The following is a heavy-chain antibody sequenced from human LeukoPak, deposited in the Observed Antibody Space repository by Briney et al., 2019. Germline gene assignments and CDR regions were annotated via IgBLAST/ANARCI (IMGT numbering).Heavy chain of an antibody. CDR2: ISYDGSNK. CDR1: GFTFSSYG. J-gene: IGHJ4*02. CDR3: AKDQSGSAFPRDFDY. Sequence: GGSPRLSCAASGFTFSSYGMHWVRQAPGKGLEWVAVISYDGSNKYYADSVKGRFTISRDNSKNTLYLQMNSLRAEDTAVYYCAKDQSGSAFPRDFDYWGQGTLVTVSS. V-gene: IGHV3-30*18. D-gene: IGHD1-26*01.